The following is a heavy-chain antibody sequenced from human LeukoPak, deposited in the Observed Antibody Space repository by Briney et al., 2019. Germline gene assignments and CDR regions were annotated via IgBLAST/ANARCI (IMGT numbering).Heavy chain of an antibody. D-gene: IGHD6-13*01. CDR1: GFTFSSYG. CDR2: ISWNSGSI. Sequence: GGSLRLSCAASGFTFSSYGMHWVRQAPGKGLEWVSGISWNSGSIGYADSVKGRFTISRDNAKNSLYLQMNSLRAEDTALYYCAKDRTAAGKGEGMHVWGQGTTVTVSS. CDR3: AKDRTAAGKGEGMHV. J-gene: IGHJ6*02. V-gene: IGHV3-9*01.